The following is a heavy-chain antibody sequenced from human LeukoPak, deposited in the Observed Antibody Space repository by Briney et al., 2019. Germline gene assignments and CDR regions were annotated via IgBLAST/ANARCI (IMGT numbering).Heavy chain of an antibody. CDR3: ARVGLVGATFDY. CDR2: IIPIFGTA. J-gene: IGHJ4*02. Sequence: SVKVSCKASGGTFSSYAISWVRQAPGQGLEWMGGIIPIFGTANYAQKFQGRVTITADESTSTAYMELSSLRSEDTAVYYCARVGLVGATFDYWGQGTLVTVSS. V-gene: IGHV1-69*13. CDR1: GGTFSSYA. D-gene: IGHD1-26*01.